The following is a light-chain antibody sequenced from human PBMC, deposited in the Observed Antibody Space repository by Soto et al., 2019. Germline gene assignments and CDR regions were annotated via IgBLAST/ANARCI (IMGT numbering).Light chain of an antibody. J-gene: IGKJ5*01. CDR3: QQYNNWPPIT. CDR2: YAS. V-gene: IGKV3-15*01. Sequence: EIMMTQSPATLSVSPGERATLSCRASQSVSNNVAWYQQKPGQAPRLLIYYASTRATGIPARFSGSGSGTEFTLTISSLQSEDFAPYYCQQYNNWPPITFGQGTRLEIK. CDR1: QSVSNN.